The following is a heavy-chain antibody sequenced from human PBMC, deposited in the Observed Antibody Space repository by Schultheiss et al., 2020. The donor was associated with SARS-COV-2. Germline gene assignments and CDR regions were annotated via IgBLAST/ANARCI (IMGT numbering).Heavy chain of an antibody. D-gene: IGHD3-16*02. CDR3: AREFRGGYHYFAMDV. Sequence: SQTLSLTCTVSGGSISSGGYYWSWIRQHPGKGLEWIGYIYYSGSTNYNPSLKSRVTMSVDTSKNQFSLKLSSVTAADTAVYYCAREFRGGYHYFAMDVWGQGTTVTVSS. J-gene: IGHJ6*02. CDR1: GGSISSGGYY. CDR2: IYYSGST. V-gene: IGHV4-31*03.